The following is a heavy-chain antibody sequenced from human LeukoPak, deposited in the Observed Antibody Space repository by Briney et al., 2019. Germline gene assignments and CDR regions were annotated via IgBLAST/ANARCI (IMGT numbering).Heavy chain of an antibody. D-gene: IGHD2-8*02. CDR3: ARVAVSGPTGWFDS. CDR1: GFTFRTYW. J-gene: IGHJ5*01. CDR2: IKKDGSEK. V-gene: IGHV3-7*01. Sequence: GGSLRLSCAASGFTFRTYWMSWVRQVPGKGLEWVANIKKDGSEKYYVDSVKGRFTISRDNAKNSLFLQMNSLGAEDTAVYYCARVAVSGPTGWFDSWGQGTLVIVSS.